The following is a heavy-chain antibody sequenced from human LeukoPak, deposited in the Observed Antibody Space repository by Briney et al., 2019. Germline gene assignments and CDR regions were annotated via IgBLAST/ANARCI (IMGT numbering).Heavy chain of an antibody. CDR2: TSAYNGNT. J-gene: IGHJ4*02. CDR3: ATGGVGATTPYDY. Sequence: ASVKVSCKASGYTFTSYGISWVRQAPGQGLEWMGWTSAYNGNTNYAQKLQGRVTMTEDTSTDTAYMELSSLRSEDTAVYYCATGGVGATTPYDYWGQGTLVTVSS. V-gene: IGHV1-18*01. D-gene: IGHD1-26*01. CDR1: GYTFTSYG.